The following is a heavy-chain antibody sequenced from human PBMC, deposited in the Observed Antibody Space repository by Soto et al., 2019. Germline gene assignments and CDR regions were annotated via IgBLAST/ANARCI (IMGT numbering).Heavy chain of an antibody. J-gene: IGHJ4*02. CDR3: ATDPSTGSSWYEWDY. CDR1: GYTLTELS. V-gene: IGHV1-24*01. CDR2: FDPEDGET. Sequence: ASVKVSCKVSGYTLTELSMHWVRQAPGKGLEWMGGFDPEDGETIYAQKFQGRVTMTEDTSTDTAYMELSSLRSEDTAVYYCATDPSTGSSWYEWDYWGQGTLVTVSS. D-gene: IGHD6-13*01.